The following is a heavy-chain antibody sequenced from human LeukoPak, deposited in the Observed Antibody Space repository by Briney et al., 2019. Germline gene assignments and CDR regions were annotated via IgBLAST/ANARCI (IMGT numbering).Heavy chain of an antibody. D-gene: IGHD5-24*01. CDR1: GFIFTNAW. V-gene: IGHV3-15*07. CDR3: IRYGYNLREYSQH. J-gene: IGHJ1*01. CDR2: IKSKTDGGTT. Sequence: KTGGSLRLSCAASGFIFTNAWMNWGRQAPGKGLEWVGRIKSKTDGGTTDYAAPVKGRFTLSRDDSKSKLYLQMNSLKAGDTARYYCIRYGYNLREYSQHWGQSTLVTVSS.